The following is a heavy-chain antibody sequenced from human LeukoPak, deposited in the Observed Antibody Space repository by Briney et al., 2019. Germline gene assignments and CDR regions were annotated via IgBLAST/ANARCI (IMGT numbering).Heavy chain of an antibody. D-gene: IGHD4-17*01. CDR3: ARGYYGDYTFDY. CDR2: ISSSSSKI. CDR1: GFTFSSYS. Sequence: KPGGSLRLSCAASGFTFSSYSMNWVRQAPGKGLEWVSSISSSSSKIYYADSVKGRFTISRDNAKNSLYLQMNSLRAEDTAVYYCARGYYGDYTFDYWGQGTLVTVSS. J-gene: IGHJ4*02. V-gene: IGHV3-21*01.